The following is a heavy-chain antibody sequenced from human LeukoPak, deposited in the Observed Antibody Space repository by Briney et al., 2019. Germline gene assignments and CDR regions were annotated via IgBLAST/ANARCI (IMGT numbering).Heavy chain of an antibody. V-gene: IGHV3-21*01. J-gene: IGHJ4*02. Sequence: PGGSLRLSCEVSEFALERYTMSWVRQAPGKGLEWVSSISGVGASYIFYADSVKGRFTISRDNAKNSLYLQMDSLRAEDTAVYYCASGALYDSSGYHYVANYWGQGTLVTVSA. CDR3: ASGALYDSSGYHYVANY. CDR1: EFALERYT. CDR2: ISGVGASYI. D-gene: IGHD3-22*01.